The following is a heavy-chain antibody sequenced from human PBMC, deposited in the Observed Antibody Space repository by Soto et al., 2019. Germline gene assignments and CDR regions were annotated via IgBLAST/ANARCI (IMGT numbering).Heavy chain of an antibody. Sequence: SETLSLTCTVSGGSISSGYYYSWIRQHPGKGLEWIGYVYYSGSTYYNPSLKSRTIISVDTSKNQFSLRLSSVTAADTAVYSCARGSSGTSGHSDFDSWGQGTLVTVSS. CDR2: VYYSGST. V-gene: IGHV4-31*03. D-gene: IGHD5-18*01. CDR1: GGSISSGYY. J-gene: IGHJ5*01. CDR3: ARGSSGTSGHSDFDS.